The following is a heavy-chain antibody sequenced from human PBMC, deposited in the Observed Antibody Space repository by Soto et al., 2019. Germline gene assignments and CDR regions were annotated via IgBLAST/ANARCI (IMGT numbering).Heavy chain of an antibody. V-gene: IGHV5-51*01. CDR1: GYSFTSYW. CDR3: AGLSWGRAKILEQPKGYYYYGMDV. J-gene: IGHJ6*02. D-gene: IGHD1-1*01. CDR2: IYPGDSDT. Sequence: GESLKISCKGSGYSFTSYWIGWVRQMPGKGLEWMGIIYPGDSDTRYSPSFQGQVTISADKSISTAYLQWSSLKASDTAMYYCAGLSWGRAKILEQPKGYYYYGMDVWGQGTTVTVSS.